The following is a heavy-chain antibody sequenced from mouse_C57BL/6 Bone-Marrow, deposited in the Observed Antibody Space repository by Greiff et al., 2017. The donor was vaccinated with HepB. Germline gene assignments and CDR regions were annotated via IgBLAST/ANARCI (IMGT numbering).Heavy chain of an antibody. D-gene: IGHD1-1*01. J-gene: IGHJ3*01. V-gene: IGHV1-18*01. CDR1: GYTFTDYN. CDR3: ARSPYYYGSRAFAY. Sequence: EVQGVESGPELVKPGASVKIPCKASGYTFTDYNMDWVKQSHGKSLEWIGDINPNNGGTIYNQKFKGKATLTVDKSSSTAYMELRSLTSEDTAVYYCARSPYYYGSRAFAYWGQGTLVTVSA. CDR2: INPNNGGT.